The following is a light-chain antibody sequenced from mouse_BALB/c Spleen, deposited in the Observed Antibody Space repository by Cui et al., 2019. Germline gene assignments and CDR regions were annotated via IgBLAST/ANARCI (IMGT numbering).Light chain of an antibody. CDR1: QSFLYSSNQKNY. V-gene: IGKV8-27*01. CDR2: WAS. Sequence: KIMMIQSLSSQAGTQVEKVTMSCKSSQSFLYSSNQKNYLAWYQQKPGQSPKLLIYWASTRESGVPDRFTGSGSGTDFTLTISSVQAEDLAVYYCHQYLSSWTFGGGTKLEIK. J-gene: IGKJ1*01. CDR3: HQYLSSWT.